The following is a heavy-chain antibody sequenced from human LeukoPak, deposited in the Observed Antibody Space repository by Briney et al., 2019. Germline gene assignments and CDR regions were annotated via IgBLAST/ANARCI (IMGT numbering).Heavy chain of an antibody. CDR3: ARDLPTYCSSPSCFHRMDV. CDR1: GGTFTSYA. V-gene: IGHV1-69*04. J-gene: IGHJ6*02. CDR2: IIVIFGIT. D-gene: IGHD2-2*01. Sequence: GASVTVSCKASGGTFTSYAVSWVRQAPGQGLEWMGRIIVIFGITNYAQRFQGRVTISADKSTSTAYMELSSLRSEDTAVYYCARDLPTYCSSPSCFHRMDVWGQGTMVTVSS.